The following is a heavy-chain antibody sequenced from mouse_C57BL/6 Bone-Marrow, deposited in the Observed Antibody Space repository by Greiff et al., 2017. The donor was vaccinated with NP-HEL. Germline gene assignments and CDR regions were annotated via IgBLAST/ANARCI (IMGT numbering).Heavy chain of an antibody. J-gene: IGHJ4*01. D-gene: IGHD2-10*02. CDR1: GYTFTDYY. Sequence: VQLQQSGPVLVKPGASVKMSCKASGYTFTDYYMNWVKQSHGKSLEWIGVINPYNGGTSYNQKFKGKATLTVDKSSSTAYMELNSLTSEDSAVYYCARGRYGNYVYAMDYWGQGTSVTVSS. CDR3: ARGRYGNYVYAMDY. CDR2: INPYNGGT. V-gene: IGHV1-19*01.